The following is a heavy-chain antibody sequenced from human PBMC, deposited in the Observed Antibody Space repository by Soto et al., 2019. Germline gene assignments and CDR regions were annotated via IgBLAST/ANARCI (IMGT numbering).Heavy chain of an antibody. CDR3: ARAMLGYYYYMDV. J-gene: IGHJ6*03. V-gene: IGHV3-74*01. CDR2: INSDGSST. D-gene: IGHD3-10*02. Sequence: GGSLRLSCAASGFTFSSYWMHWVRQAPGKGLVWVSRINSDGSSTSYADSVKDRFTISRDNAKNTLYLQMNSLRAEDTAVYYCARAMLGYYYYMDVWGKGTTVTVSS. CDR1: GFTFSSYW.